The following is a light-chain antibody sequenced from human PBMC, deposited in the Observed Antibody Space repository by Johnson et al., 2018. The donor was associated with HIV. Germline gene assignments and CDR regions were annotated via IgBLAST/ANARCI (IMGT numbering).Light chain of an antibody. J-gene: IGLJ1*01. V-gene: IGLV1-51*02. CDR2: ENN. CDR1: SFNIGNNY. CDR3: GTWDSSLSVYV. Sequence: VLTQPPSVSAAPGQKVTISCSGSSFNIGNNYVSWYQQLPGTAPKLLIYENNKRPSGIPDRFSGSKSGTSATLGITGLQTGDEADYYCGTWDSSLSVYVFGTGTKVTVL.